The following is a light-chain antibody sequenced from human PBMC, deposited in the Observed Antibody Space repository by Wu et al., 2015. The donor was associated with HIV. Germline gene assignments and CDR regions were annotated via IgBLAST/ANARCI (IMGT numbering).Light chain of an antibody. CDR3: QHYHNWPPWT. V-gene: IGKV3-15*01. CDR1: QSVSNS. J-gene: IGKJ1*01. CDR2: GSF. Sequence: EVVMTQSLATLSVSPGERATLSCRTSQSVSNSLAWYQHKPGQGPRLLIYGSFTRASGTPARFSGSGSGTEFTLTISDIQSEDFAVYYCQHYHNWPPWTFGQGTKVEMK.